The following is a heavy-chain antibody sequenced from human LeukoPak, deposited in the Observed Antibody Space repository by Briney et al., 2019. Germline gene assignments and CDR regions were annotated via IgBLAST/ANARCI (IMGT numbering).Heavy chain of an antibody. CDR3: ARDVCYYDSSGYPNWFDP. D-gene: IGHD3-22*01. J-gene: IGHJ5*02. V-gene: IGHV3-30*04. Sequence: RPLRPSSASSVFTSSSYAMHWVRHAPGKGREWVAVISYVGSNKNYADSVKGRVTISRDNSKNTLYLQMNSLRAEDTAVYYCARDVCYYDSSGYPNWFDPWGQGTLVTVSS. CDR2: ISYVGSNK. CDR1: VFTSSSYA.